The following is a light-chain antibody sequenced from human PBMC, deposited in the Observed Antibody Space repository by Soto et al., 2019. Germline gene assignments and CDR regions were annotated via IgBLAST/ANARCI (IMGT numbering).Light chain of an antibody. CDR1: QSISNY. J-gene: IGKJ2*01. Sequence: DIQMTQSPSSLSASVGDRVTITCRASQSISNYLNWYQQKPGKAPKLLIYAAYSLKSGVPSRFSGSGSGTDFTLTISSLQPEDFVTYYCQQSYSTPYTFGQGTKLEIK. CDR2: AAY. CDR3: QQSYSTPYT. V-gene: IGKV1-39*01.